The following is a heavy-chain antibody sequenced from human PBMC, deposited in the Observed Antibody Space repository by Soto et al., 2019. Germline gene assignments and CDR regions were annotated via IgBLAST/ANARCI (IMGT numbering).Heavy chain of an antibody. CDR1: GYTFTSYD. CDR3: ARALPSGWLH. D-gene: IGHD6-19*01. CDR2: MNPNSGNT. Sequence: ASVKVSCKASGYTFTSYDINWVRQATGQGLEWMGWMNPNSGNTNYADSVKGRFTISRDNAKNSLYLQMNSLRAEDTAVYYCARALPSGWLHWGQGTLVTVSS. J-gene: IGHJ4*02. V-gene: IGHV1-8*01.